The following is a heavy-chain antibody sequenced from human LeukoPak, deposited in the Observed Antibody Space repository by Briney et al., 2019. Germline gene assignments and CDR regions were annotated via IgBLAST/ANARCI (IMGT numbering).Heavy chain of an antibody. V-gene: IGHV1-18*01. CDR2: ISAYNGNT. D-gene: IGHD3-3*01. J-gene: IGHJ4*02. Sequence: ASVKVSCKASGHTFTSYGISWVRQAPGQGLEWMGWISAYNGNTNYAQKLQGRVTMTTDTSTSTAYMELRSLRSDDTAVYYCARERKYYDFWSGYYSFDYWGQGTLVTVSS. CDR3: ARERKYYDFWSGYYSFDY. CDR1: GHTFTSYG.